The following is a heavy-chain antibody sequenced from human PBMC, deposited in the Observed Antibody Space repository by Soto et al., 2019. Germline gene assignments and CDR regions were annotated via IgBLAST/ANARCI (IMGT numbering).Heavy chain of an antibody. V-gene: IGHV4-30-2*03. Sequence: PSETLSLTCDVSGGTISTGGYTWAWIRQSPGKGLEWIGHTYYSGNPYYNPSLKSRVIISVDTPKNQFSLKVSSVTAADTAVYYCAKNWNWGSLVHWGQGTLVPVSS. CDR2: TYYSGNP. CDR3: AKNWNWGSLVH. CDR1: GGTISTGGYT. J-gene: IGHJ4*02. D-gene: IGHD7-27*01.